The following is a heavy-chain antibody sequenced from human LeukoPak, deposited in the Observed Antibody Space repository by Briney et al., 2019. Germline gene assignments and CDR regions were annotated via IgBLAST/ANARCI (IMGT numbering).Heavy chain of an antibody. J-gene: IGHJ4*02. V-gene: IGHV4-34*01. Sequence: PSETLSLTCAVYGGSFSGYYWSWIRQPPGKGLEWIGEINHSGSTNYNPSLKSRVTISVDTSKNQFSLKLSSVTAADTAVYYCARGSPGHCSSTSCYRADDYWGQGTLVTVSP. D-gene: IGHD2-2*02. CDR3: ARGSPGHCSSTSCYRADDY. CDR1: GGSFSGYY. CDR2: INHSGST.